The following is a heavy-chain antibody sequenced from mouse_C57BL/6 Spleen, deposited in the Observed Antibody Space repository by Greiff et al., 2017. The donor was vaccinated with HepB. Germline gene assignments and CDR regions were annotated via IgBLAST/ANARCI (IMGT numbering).Heavy chain of an antibody. Sequence: QVQLQQPGAELVKPGASVKLSCKASGYTFTSYWMQWVKQRPGQGLEWIGEIDPSDSYTNYNQKFKGKATLTVDTSSSTAYMQLSSLTSEYSAVYYCARGRTTVVAKDYWGQGTTLTVSS. J-gene: IGHJ2*01. D-gene: IGHD1-1*01. V-gene: IGHV1-50*01. CDR2: IDPSDSYT. CDR1: GYTFTSYW. CDR3: ARGRTTVVAKDY.